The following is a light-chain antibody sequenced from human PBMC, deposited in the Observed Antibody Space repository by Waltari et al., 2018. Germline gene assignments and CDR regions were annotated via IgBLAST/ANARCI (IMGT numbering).Light chain of an antibody. CDR3: QQLNSYPQT. CDR1: QGITNY. V-gene: IGKV1-9*01. CDR2: AAS. J-gene: IGKJ4*01. Sequence: DVQLTQSPSFLSASVGDIVTVTCRASQGITNYVAWYQQKAGKAPKLLIYAASLLYSGVPSRFTGSGSGTEFTLTISSLQPKDFATYYCQQLNSYPQTFGGGTKVEIK.